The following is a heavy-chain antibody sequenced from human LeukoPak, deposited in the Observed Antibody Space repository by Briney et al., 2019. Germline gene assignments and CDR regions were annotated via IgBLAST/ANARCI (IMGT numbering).Heavy chain of an antibody. Sequence: GASVKVSCKASGYTFTSYAMNWVRQAPGQGLEWMGWINTNTGNPTYAQGFTGRFVFSLDTSVSTAYLQISSLKAEDTAVYYCAREYPTYYYDSSGSPYYYYYYGMDVWGQGTTVTVSS. CDR2: INTNTGNP. CDR3: AREYPTYYYDSSGSPYYYYYYGMDV. J-gene: IGHJ6*02. V-gene: IGHV7-4-1*02. CDR1: GYTFTSYA. D-gene: IGHD3-22*01.